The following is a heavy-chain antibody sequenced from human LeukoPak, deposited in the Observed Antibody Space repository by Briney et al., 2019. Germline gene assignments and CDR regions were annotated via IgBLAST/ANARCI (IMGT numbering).Heavy chain of an antibody. CDR2: IKGDGSST. Sequence: GGSLRLSCAASGFTFSSYWMHWVRHTPGKGLVWVSRIKGDGSSTSYADSVKGRFTISRDNAKNTLYLQMNSLIAEDTAVYYCARDGRSFGHDFDYWGQGTLVTVSS. D-gene: IGHD5-18*01. J-gene: IGHJ4*02. CDR1: GFTFSSYW. CDR3: ARDGRSFGHDFDY. V-gene: IGHV3-74*01.